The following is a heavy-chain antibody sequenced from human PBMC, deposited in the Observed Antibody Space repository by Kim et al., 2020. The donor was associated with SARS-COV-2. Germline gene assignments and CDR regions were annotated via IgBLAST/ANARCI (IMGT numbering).Heavy chain of an antibody. D-gene: IGHD6-19*01. CDR3: VRGGSGWQK. J-gene: IGHJ4*02. CDR2: SGST. V-gene: IGHV4-34*01. Sequence: SGSTNYNPSLKSRLTMSADTPKSQLSLKLTSVTAADTAVYYCVRGGSGWQKWGQGTLVTASS.